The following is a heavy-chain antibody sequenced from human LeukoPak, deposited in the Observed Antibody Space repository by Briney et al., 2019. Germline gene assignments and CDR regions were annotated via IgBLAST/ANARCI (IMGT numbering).Heavy chain of an antibody. CDR2: IYSDNT. J-gene: IGHJ4*02. Sequence: GGSLRLSCTVSGFTVSSNSMSWVRQAPGKGLEWVSFIYSDNTHYSDSVKGRFTISRDNSKNTLYLQMNSLRAEDTAVYYCARDKIVGATHFDYWGQGTLVTVSS. D-gene: IGHD1-26*01. V-gene: IGHV3-53*01. CDR1: GFTVSSNS. CDR3: ARDKIVGATHFDY.